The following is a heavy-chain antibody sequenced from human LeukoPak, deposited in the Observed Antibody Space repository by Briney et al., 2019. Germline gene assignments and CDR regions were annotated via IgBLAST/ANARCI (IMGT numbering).Heavy chain of an antibody. CDR1: GFTFSTSA. J-gene: IGHJ4*02. V-gene: IGHV3-21*01. CDR2: ISSSSSYI. Sequence: PGGSLRLSCAVSGFTFSTSAMTWVRQAPGKGLEWVSSISSSSSYIYYADSVKGRFTISRDNAKNSLYLQMNSLRAEDTAVYYCAIGLPDYSNYEDYFDYWGQGTLVTVSS. CDR3: AIGLPDYSNYEDYFDY. D-gene: IGHD4-4*01.